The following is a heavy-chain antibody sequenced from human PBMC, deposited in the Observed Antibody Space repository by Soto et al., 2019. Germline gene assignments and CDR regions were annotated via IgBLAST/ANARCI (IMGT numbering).Heavy chain of an antibody. V-gene: IGHV3-64*01. D-gene: IGHD6-6*01. CDR2: ISSNGVGT. Sequence: GGSLRLSCAASGFTLSGYAMDWVRQAPGKGLEYVSGISSNGVGTYYANSVQGRFIISRVNSKNTVYLQMGSLRPEDMAVYYCARRARPDFYYMDVWGKGTTVTVSS. CDR1: GFTLSGYA. J-gene: IGHJ6*03. CDR3: ARRARPDFYYMDV.